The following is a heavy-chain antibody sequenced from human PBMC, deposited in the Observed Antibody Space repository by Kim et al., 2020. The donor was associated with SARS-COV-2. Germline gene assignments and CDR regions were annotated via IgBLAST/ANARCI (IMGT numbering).Heavy chain of an antibody. CDR3: VHAYHWNDGGSGGMDV. J-gene: IGHJ6*02. CDR1: GFTFSSYA. V-gene: IGHV3-64D*09. CDR2: INNNGDST. Sequence: GGSLRLSCSASGFTFSSYAMHWVRQAPGKGLEYVSGINNNGDSTDYADSVKGRFTISRDNAKNRLYLQLSSLRTEDTAVYYCVHAYHWNDGGSGGMDVWGQGTSVTVSS. D-gene: IGHD1-1*01.